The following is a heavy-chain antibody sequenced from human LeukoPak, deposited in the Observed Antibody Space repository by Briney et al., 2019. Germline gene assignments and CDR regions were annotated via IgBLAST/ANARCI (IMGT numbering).Heavy chain of an antibody. Sequence: SETLSLTCTVSGVSISSYYWSWIRQPAGKGLEWIGRIYTSGSTNYNPSLKSRVTMSVDTSKNQFSLKLSSVTAADTAVYYCARDLRPYYYDSSGFDYWGQGTLATVSS. D-gene: IGHD3-22*01. CDR3: ARDLRPYYYDSSGFDY. J-gene: IGHJ4*02. V-gene: IGHV4-4*07. CDR1: GVSISSYY. CDR2: IYTSGST.